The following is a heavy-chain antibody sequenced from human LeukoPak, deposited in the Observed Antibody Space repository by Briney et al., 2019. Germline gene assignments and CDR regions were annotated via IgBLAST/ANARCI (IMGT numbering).Heavy chain of an antibody. J-gene: IGHJ3*02. Sequence: GASVKVSCKASGGTFSSYAISWVRQAPGQGLEWMGWISTYNGNTYYALKLQGRVTMTTDTSTSTAYMELRSLRSDDTAVYYCAREKTRLAAGDAFDIWGQGTMVTVSS. CDR3: AREKTRLAAGDAFDI. V-gene: IGHV1-18*01. CDR2: ISTYNGNT. D-gene: IGHD6-13*01. CDR1: GGTFSSYA.